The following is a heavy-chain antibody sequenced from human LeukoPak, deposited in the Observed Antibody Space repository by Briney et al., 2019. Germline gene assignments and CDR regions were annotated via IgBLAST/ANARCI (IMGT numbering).Heavy chain of an antibody. CDR1: GFTFSSYG. Sequence: PGGSLRLSCAASGFTFSSYGMHWVRQAPGKGLEWVAFIRYDGSNKYYADSVKGRFTISRDNSKNTLYLQMNSLRAEDTAVYYCVSSFLGAYVLRFLEWQGDWGQGTLVTVSS. CDR3: VSSFLGAYVLRFLEWQGD. D-gene: IGHD3-3*01. V-gene: IGHV3-30*02. CDR2: IRYDGSNK. J-gene: IGHJ4*02.